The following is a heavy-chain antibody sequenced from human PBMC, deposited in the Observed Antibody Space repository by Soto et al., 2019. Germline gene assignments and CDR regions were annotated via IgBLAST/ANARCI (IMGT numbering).Heavy chain of an antibody. V-gene: IGHV4-31*03. CDR1: GGSVTSGVYY. J-gene: IGHJ6*02. D-gene: IGHD3-16*01. CDR3: ARGGNYYGMDV. Sequence: PSETLSLSCNVSGGSVTSGVYYWRGIRQHPGKVLEWIGYIYHSGNNYYNPSLRSRVSISVDRSKNHFSLTLSSVTAADTAVYYCARGGNYYGMDVWGQGTTVTVSS. CDR2: IYHSGNN.